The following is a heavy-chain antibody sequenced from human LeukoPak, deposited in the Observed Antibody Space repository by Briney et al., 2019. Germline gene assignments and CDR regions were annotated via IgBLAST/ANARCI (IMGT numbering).Heavy chain of an antibody. CDR1: RASINSSDYC. CDR2: IYYRGNT. V-gene: IGHV4-39*07. D-gene: IGHD5-18*01. CDR3: ARTADTAMVRYYWFDP. Sequence: KASETLSLTCSVSRASINSSDYCWGWVRQPPGKGLEWIGTIYYRGNTYYNPSLKSRVTISVDTSKNQFSLKLSSVTAADTALYYCARTADTAMVRYYWFDPWGQGTLVTVSS. J-gene: IGHJ5*02.